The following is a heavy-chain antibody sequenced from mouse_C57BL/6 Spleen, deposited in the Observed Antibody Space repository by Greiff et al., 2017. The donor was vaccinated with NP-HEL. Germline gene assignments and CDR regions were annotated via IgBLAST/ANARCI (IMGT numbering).Heavy chain of an antibody. CDR3: ARTPLDYGSRNAMDY. V-gene: IGHV1-42*01. CDR1: GYSFTGYY. D-gene: IGHD1-1*01. Sequence: EVQLQQSGPELVKPGASVKISCKASGYSFTGYYMNWVKQSPEKSLEWIGEINPSTGGTTYNQKFKAKATLTVDKSSSTAYMQLKSLTSEDSAVYYCARTPLDYGSRNAMDYWGQGTSVTVSS. CDR2: INPSTGGT. J-gene: IGHJ4*01.